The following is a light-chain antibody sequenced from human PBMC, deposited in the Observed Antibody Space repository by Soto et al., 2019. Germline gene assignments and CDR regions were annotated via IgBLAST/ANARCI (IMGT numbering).Light chain of an antibody. J-gene: IGKJ1*01. CDR3: QQYYKWPLT. V-gene: IGKV3-15*01. Sequence: EVVMTQSPATLSVSPGAIVTILCRASQSVNSNLAWYQKKPGQAPRVILYGASTRATGVPARSSGSGSGTECTLTIGNLQSEDVAVYSCQQYYKWPLTFGQGTKVDIK. CDR1: QSVNSN. CDR2: GAS.